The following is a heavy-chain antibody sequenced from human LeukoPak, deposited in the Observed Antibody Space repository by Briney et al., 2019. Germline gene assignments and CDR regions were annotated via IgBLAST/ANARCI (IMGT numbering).Heavy chain of an antibody. CDR3: ARGGVAAKYYFDY. J-gene: IGHJ4*02. D-gene: IGHD3-10*01. V-gene: IGHV4-59*11. Sequence: PSETLSLTCTVSGGSISPLYWGWIRQPPGKGLEFIGYIYYSGTTNYNPSLRSRVTLSVDTSKNQFSLKLSSVTAADTAVYYCARGGVAAKYYFDYWDPGTLVTVSS. CDR1: GGSISPLY. CDR2: IYYSGTT.